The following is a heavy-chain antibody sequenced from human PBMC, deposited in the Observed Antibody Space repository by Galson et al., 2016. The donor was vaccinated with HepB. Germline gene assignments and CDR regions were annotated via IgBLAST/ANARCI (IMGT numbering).Heavy chain of an antibody. CDR3: ARPGYETSGYRAGSVDY. J-gene: IGHJ4*02. CDR1: GGSISSSGYY. V-gene: IGHV4-39*01. D-gene: IGHD3-22*01. CDR2: IYYSGST. Sequence: ETLSLTCTVSGGSISSSGYYWGWIRQPPGKGLEWIGRIYYSGSTYSNPALKSRATISLDASKNLFSLKLTSVTAADTAVYYRARPGYETSGYRAGSVDYWGQGTLVTVSS.